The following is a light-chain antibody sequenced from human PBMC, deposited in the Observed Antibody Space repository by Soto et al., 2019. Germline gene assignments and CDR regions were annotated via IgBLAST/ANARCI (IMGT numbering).Light chain of an antibody. CDR3: CSYAGSSTSRV. V-gene: IGLV2-23*02. Sequence: QSALTQPASGSGSPGQSITISCTGTSSDVGSHNLVSWYQQHPGKAPKFMIYEVSKRPSGVSNRFSGSKSGNTASLTISGLQAEDEADYYCCSYAGSSTSRVFGTGTKVTVL. CDR2: EVS. J-gene: IGLJ1*01. CDR1: SSDVGSHNL.